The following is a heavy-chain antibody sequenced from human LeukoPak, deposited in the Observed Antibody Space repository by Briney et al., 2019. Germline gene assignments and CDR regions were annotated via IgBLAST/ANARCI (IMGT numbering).Heavy chain of an antibody. Sequence: ASVKVSCKASGYTFTGYYMHWVRQAPGQGLEWMGWINPNSGGTNYAQKFQGRVTMTRDTSISTAYMELSRLRSDDTAVYYCARVVGATGYYYYYYMDVWGKGTTVTVSS. V-gene: IGHV1-2*02. D-gene: IGHD1-26*01. J-gene: IGHJ6*03. CDR3: ARVVGATGYYYYYYMDV. CDR1: GYTFTGYY. CDR2: INPNSGGT.